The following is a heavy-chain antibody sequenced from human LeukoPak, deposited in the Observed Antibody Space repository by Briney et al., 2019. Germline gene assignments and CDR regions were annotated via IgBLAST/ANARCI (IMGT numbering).Heavy chain of an antibody. CDR3: ASQGHLWYPFDY. CDR2: ISGSGGST. Sequence: GGSLRLSCAASGSTFSSYAMSWVRQAPGKGLEWVSAISGSGGSTYYADSVKGRFTISRDNSKNTLYLQMNSLRAEDTAVYYCASQGHLWYPFDYWGQGTLVTVSS. CDR1: GSTFSSYA. V-gene: IGHV3-23*01. D-gene: IGHD3-10*01. J-gene: IGHJ4*02.